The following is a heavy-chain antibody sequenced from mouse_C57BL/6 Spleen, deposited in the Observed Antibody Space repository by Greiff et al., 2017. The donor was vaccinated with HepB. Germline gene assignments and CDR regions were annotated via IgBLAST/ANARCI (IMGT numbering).Heavy chain of an antibody. CDR2: IYPRSGNT. Sequence: VKLQESGAELARPGASVKLSCKASGYTFTSYGISWVKQRTGQGLEWIGEIYPRSGNTYYNEKFKGKATLTADKSFSTAYMELRSLTSEDSAVYFCAKCYDYDFDYWGQGTTLTVSS. D-gene: IGHD2-4*01. CDR3: AKCYDYDFDY. J-gene: IGHJ2*01. V-gene: IGHV1-81*01. CDR1: GYTFTSYG.